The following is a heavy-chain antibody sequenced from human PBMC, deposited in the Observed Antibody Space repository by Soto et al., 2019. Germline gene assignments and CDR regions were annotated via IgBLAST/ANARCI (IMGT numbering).Heavy chain of an antibody. D-gene: IGHD2-15*01. Sequence: EVQLLESGGGLVQPGGSLRLSCAASGFTLYSFGMTWVRQAPGKGLEWVSAISGSGGRTYYADSVKGRFTISRDNAKNTLYLQMNSLRADDTAVYYCAQRVYCSGGSCPPGAFDIWGQGTMVTVSS. CDR1: GFTLYSFG. J-gene: IGHJ3*02. CDR2: ISGSGGRT. CDR3: AQRVYCSGGSCPPGAFDI. V-gene: IGHV3-23*01.